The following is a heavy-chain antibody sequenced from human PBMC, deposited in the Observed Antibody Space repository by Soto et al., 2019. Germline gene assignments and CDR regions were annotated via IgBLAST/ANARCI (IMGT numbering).Heavy chain of an antibody. CDR3: ARGTGDSRAYYYVY. V-gene: IGHV1-69*12. J-gene: IGHJ4*02. CDR1: GGTFSSYA. CDR2: IIPLFGTA. Sequence: QVQLVQSGAEVKKPGSSVKVSCKASGGTFSSYAISWVRQAPGQGLEWMGGIIPLFGTANYAQKFQGRVTITADESMSTAYMELSNLRSEDTAVYYCARGTGDSRAYYYVYWGQGTRVTVSS. D-gene: IGHD3-22*01.